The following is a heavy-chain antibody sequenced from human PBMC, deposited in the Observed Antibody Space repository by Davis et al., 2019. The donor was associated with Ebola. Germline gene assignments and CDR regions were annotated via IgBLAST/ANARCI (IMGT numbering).Heavy chain of an antibody. CDR2: IYYSGST. V-gene: IGHV4-61*01. CDR1: GGSVSSGSYY. CDR3: ARETPLYYYDSSGYYGYWYFDL. D-gene: IGHD3-22*01. J-gene: IGHJ2*01. Sequence: MPSETLSLTCTVSGGSVSSGSYYWSWIRQPPGKGLEWIGYIYYSGSTNYNPSLKSRVTISVDTSKNQFSLKLSSVTAADTAVYYCARETPLYYYDSSGYYGYWYFDLWGRGTLVTVSS.